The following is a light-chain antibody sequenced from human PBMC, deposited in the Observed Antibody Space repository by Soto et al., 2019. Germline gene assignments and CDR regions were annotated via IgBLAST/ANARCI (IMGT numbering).Light chain of an antibody. CDR1: TSDVGGYHY. CDR2: EVS. Sequence: QSALTQPASVSGSPGQSITISCTGTTSDVGGYHYVSWYQQHPGKAPKLMISEVSNRPSGVSNRFSGSKSGNTASLTISGLQAEDEADYYCSSYTTNITPVVFGGGTKVTVL. J-gene: IGLJ2*01. V-gene: IGLV2-14*01. CDR3: SSYTTNITPVV.